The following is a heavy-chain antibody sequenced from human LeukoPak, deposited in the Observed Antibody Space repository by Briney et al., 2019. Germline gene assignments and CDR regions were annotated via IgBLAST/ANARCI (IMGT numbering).Heavy chain of an antibody. Sequence: ASVKVSCKATSRISWVRQAHGQGLERMGWNGTYGGETYYAQNIYGRSTVTTDTSTSTVYMELRNLRSDDTAVYYCARDLWNFYDDSGYNRDFDSWGQGTLVTVSS. CDR1: TSR. V-gene: IGHV1-18*01. J-gene: IGHJ5*01. D-gene: IGHD3-22*01. CDR2: NGTYGGET. CDR3: ARDLWNFYDDSGYNRDFDS.